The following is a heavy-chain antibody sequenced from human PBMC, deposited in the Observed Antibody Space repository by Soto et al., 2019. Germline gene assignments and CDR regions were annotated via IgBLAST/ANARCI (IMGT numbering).Heavy chain of an antibody. V-gene: IGHV1-2*04. CDR1: GYAFTGYY. D-gene: IGHD2-2*01. J-gene: IGHJ6*02. CDR3: ARDTWRRYCSSTSCGYYYYGMDV. CDR2: INPKSGGT. Sequence: ASVKVSCKASGYAFTGYYMHWVRQAPGQGLEWMGWINPKSGGTIYAQKFQGWVTMTRDTSISTAYMELSRLRSDDTAVYYCARDTWRRYCSSTSCGYYYYGMDVWGQGTTVTVSS.